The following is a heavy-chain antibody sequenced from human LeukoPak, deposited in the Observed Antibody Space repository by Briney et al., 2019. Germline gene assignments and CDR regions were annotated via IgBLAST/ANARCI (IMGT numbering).Heavy chain of an antibody. V-gene: IGHV4-39*07. Sequence: SETLSLTCTVSGGSISSSSYYWGWIRQPPGKGLEWIGSIYYSGSTYYNPSLKSRVTISVDTSKNQFSLKLSSVTAADTAVYYCARDGEMGIQLWSAPFDYWGQGTLVTVSS. CDR2: IYYSGST. CDR1: GGSISSSSYY. J-gene: IGHJ4*02. CDR3: ARDGEMGIQLWSAPFDY. D-gene: IGHD5-18*01.